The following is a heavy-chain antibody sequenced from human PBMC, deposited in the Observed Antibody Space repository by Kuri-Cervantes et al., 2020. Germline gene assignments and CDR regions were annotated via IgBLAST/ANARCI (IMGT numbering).Heavy chain of an antibody. Sequence: ASVKVSCKASGYTFTGYYMHWVRQAPGQGLEWMEWINPNSGGTNYAQKFQGWVTMTRDTSTSTVYMELSSLRSEDTAVYYCARGVVTATTPSSYFDLWGRGTLVTVSS. CDR2: INPNSGGT. V-gene: IGHV1-2*04. CDR3: ARGVVTATTPSSYFDL. J-gene: IGHJ2*01. D-gene: IGHD2-21*02. CDR1: GYTFTGYY.